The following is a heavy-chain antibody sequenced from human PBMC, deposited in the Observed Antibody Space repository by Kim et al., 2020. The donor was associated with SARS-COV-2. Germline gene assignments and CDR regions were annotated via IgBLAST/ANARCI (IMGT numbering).Heavy chain of an antibody. CDR1: GFTFSAYD. CDR2: ITKSSTTI. J-gene: IGHJ3*02. V-gene: IGHV3-48*02. Sequence: GGSLRLSCATSGFTFSAYDMNWVRQAPGKGLEWFSFITKSSTTIYYADSVEGRFTISRDNAKNSLFLQMNSLRDEDTALYYCVRDRMGSAFDMWGQGTMVTVSS. D-gene: IGHD3-16*01. CDR3: VRDRMGSAFDM.